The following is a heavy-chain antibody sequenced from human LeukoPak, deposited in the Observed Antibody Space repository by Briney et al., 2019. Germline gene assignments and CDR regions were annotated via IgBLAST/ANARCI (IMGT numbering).Heavy chain of an antibody. D-gene: IGHD3-10*01. CDR3: AREVRFRDYFDY. Sequence: SQTLSLTCTVSGGSISSCGYYWSWIRQHPGKGLEWIGYIYYGGSTYYNPSLKSRVTISVDTSKNQFSLKLSSVTAADTAVYYCAREVRFRDYFDYWGQGTLVTVSS. CDR1: GGSISSCGYY. J-gene: IGHJ4*02. V-gene: IGHV4-31*03. CDR2: IYYGGST.